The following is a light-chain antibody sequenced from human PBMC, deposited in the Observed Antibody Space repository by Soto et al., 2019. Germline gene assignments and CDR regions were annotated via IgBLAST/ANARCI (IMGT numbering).Light chain of an antibody. J-gene: IGLJ2*01. CDR1: SGHSTYA. CDR2: LAGDGSH. V-gene: IGLV4-69*02. CDR3: QTWATGIVL. Sequence: QLVLTQSPSASASLGASVKLTCTLSSGHSTYAIAWHQQQPEKGPRYLMKLAGDGSHSKGDGIPDRFSGSSSGAERYLTISSLLSEDEGDYYCQTWATGIVLFGGGTKVTVL.